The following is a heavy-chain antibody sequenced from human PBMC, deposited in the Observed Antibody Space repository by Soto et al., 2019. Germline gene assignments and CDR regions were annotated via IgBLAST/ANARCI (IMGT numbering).Heavy chain of an antibody. CDR3: ARGRRIYSYGPYYFDY. Sequence: TSETLSLTCTVSGGSISSGGYYWSWIRQHPGKGLEWIGYIYYSGSTYYNPSLKSRVTISVDTSKNQFSLKLSSVTAADTAVYYCARGRRIYSYGPYYFDYWGQGTLVTVSS. V-gene: IGHV4-31*03. D-gene: IGHD5-18*01. CDR2: IYYSGST. CDR1: GGSISSGGYY. J-gene: IGHJ4*02.